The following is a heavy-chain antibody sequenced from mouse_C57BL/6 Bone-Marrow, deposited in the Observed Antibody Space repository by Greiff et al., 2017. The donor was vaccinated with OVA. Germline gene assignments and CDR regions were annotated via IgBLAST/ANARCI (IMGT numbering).Heavy chain of an antibody. Sequence: VKLQESGAELARPGASVKLSCKASGYTFTSYGISWVKQRTGQGLEWIGEIYPRSGNTYYNEKFKGKATLTADKSSSTAYMELRSLTSEDSAVYFCASEYYGSSHFDYWGQGTTLTVSS. CDR1: GYTFTSYG. D-gene: IGHD1-1*01. J-gene: IGHJ2*01. V-gene: IGHV1-81*01. CDR2: IYPRSGNT. CDR3: ASEYYGSSHFDY.